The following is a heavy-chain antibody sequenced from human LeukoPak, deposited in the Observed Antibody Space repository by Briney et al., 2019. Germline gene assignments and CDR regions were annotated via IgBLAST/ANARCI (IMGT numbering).Heavy chain of an antibody. V-gene: IGHV4-30-4*01. D-gene: IGHD4-11*01. CDR3: ARIHNYSNYPNYFDY. Sequence: SETLSLTCAVSGGSISSGDYYWSWIRQPPGKGLEWIGYIYYSGSTYYNPSLKSRVTISVDTSKNQFPLKLSSVTAADTAVYYCARIHNYSNYPNYFDYWGQGTLVTVSS. J-gene: IGHJ4*02. CDR1: GGSISSGDYY. CDR2: IYYSGST.